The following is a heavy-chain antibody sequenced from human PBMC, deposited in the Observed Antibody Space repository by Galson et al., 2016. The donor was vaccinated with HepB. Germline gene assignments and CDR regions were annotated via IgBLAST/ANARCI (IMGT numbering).Heavy chain of an antibody. Sequence: SVKVSCKASGYTFTNYGISWVRQAPGQGLEWMGWITAYNGNTQYAQNVQGRVTMTTDTSTSTAYMELRSLRSDDTAVYYCARGAYPYTYYYYYMDVWGKGTTVTVSS. V-gene: IGHV1-18*01. CDR3: ARGAYPYTYYYYYMDV. D-gene: IGHD3-16*01. CDR1: GYTFTNYG. CDR2: ITAYNGNT. J-gene: IGHJ6*03.